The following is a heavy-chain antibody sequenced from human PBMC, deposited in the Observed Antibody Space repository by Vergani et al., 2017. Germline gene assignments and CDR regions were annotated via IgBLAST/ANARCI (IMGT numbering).Heavy chain of an antibody. CDR1: GYTFTGYY. J-gene: IGHJ5*02. D-gene: IGHD3-3*01. CDR3: ARDATPYYDFWSGYYTRWFDP. Sequence: QVQLVQSGAEVKKPGASVKVSCKASGYTFTGYYMHWVRQAPGQGLERMGWINPNSGCTNYAQKFQDWVTMTRDTSISTAYMELSRLRSDDTAVYYWARDATPYYDFWSGYYTRWFDPWGQGTLVTVSS. CDR2: INPNSGCT. V-gene: IGHV1-2*04.